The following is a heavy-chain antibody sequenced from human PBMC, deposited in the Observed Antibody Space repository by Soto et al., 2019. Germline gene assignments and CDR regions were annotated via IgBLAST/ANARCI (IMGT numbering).Heavy chain of an antibody. V-gene: IGHV1-3*01. J-gene: IGHJ6*02. Sequence: ASVKVSCKASGYTFTSYAMHWVRQAPGQRLEWMGWINAYNGNTTYAQKVQGRVTITTDTSTSTAYMELRSLRSDDTAVYYCTIGGPSNYYGMDVWGQGTTVTVSS. CDR1: GYTFTSYA. D-gene: IGHD6-6*01. CDR2: INAYNGNT. CDR3: TIGGPSNYYGMDV.